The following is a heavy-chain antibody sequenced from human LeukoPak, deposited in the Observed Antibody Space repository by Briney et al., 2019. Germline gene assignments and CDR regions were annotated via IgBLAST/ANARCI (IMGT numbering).Heavy chain of an antibody. Sequence: PGGSLRLSCSASGFTFGDHAMSWVRRAPGKGLDWVGFIRSKAYGGTTEYAASVRGRFTISRDDSTNIAYLQMNSLDTEDTAVYFCSRGPIDLWRHNGMDVWGQGTTVIVSS. CDR3: SRGPIDLWRHNGMDV. CDR2: IRSKAYGGTT. D-gene: IGHD5-18*01. CDR1: GFTFGDHA. J-gene: IGHJ6*02. V-gene: IGHV3-49*04.